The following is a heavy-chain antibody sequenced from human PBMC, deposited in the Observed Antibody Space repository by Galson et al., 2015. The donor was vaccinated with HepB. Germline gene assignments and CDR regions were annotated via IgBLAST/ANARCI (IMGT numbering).Heavy chain of an antibody. CDR1: GFTFNSYW. CDR2: IKQDGSEK. Sequence: SLRLSCAASGFTFNSYWMSWVRQAPGKGLEWVADIKQDGSEKYYVDSVKGRFTISRDNAKNSLYLQMNSLRAEDTAVYYCASYDYGDYVRTSTWAYFDYWGQGTLVTVSS. CDR3: ASYDYGDYVRTSTWAYFDY. V-gene: IGHV3-7*01. J-gene: IGHJ4*02. D-gene: IGHD4-17*01.